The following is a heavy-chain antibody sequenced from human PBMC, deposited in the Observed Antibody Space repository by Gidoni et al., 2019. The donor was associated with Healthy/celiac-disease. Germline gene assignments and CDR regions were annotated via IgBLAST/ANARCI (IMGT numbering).Heavy chain of an antibody. CDR1: GVTFSSYA. Sequence: EVQLVESGGGLVQPGGSLRLSCAASGVTFSSYAMSWVRQAPGKGLEWVSAISGSGGSTYYADSVKGRFTISRVNSKNTLYLQMNSLRAEDTAVYYCAKDHRELCYYFDYWGQGTLVTVSS. D-gene: IGHD3-16*01. V-gene: IGHV3-23*04. CDR3: AKDHRELCYYFDY. CDR2: ISGSGGST. J-gene: IGHJ4*02.